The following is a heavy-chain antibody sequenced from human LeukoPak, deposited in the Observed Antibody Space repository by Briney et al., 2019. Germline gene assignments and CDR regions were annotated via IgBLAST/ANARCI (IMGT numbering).Heavy chain of an antibody. Sequence: GGSLRLSCGASGFDFSNTGMHWVRQAPGKGLEWVAFIRFDAANQYYADSVKGRFTISRDNSKKTLYLQMDGVTYEDTAIYHCAKDISVSDSYFDYWGQGTLVTVSS. CDR1: GFDFSNTG. D-gene: IGHD6-19*01. J-gene: IGHJ4*02. CDR3: AKDISVSDSYFDY. V-gene: IGHV3-30*02. CDR2: IRFDAANQ.